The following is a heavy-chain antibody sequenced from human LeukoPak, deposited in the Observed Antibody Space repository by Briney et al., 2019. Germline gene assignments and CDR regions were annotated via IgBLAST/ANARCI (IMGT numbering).Heavy chain of an antibody. D-gene: IGHD2-8*02. CDR3: ARDLGLLGPYYYGMDV. CDR1: GYSISSGYY. V-gene: IGHV4-38-2*02. Sequence: NPSETLSLTCTVSGYSISSGYYWGWIRQPPVKGLEWIGSIYHSGSTYYNPSLKSRVTKSVDTSKNQFSLKLSSVTAADTAVYYCARDLGLLGPYYYGMDVWGQGTTVTVSS. CDR2: IYHSGST. J-gene: IGHJ6*02.